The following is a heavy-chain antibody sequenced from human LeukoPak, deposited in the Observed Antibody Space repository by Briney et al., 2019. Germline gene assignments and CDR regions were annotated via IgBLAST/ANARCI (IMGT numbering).Heavy chain of an antibody. J-gene: IGHJ5*02. CDR1: GGSISSGDYY. CDR3: ASEYGVTGTFWFDP. D-gene: IGHD2-8*02. CDR2: IYYSGST. V-gene: IGHV4-30-4*08. Sequence: SETLSLICTVSGGSISSGDYYWSWIRQPPGKGLEWIGYIYYSGSTYYNPSLKSPVTISVDTSKNQFSLKLSSVTAADTAVYYCASEYGVTGTFWFDPWGQGTLVTVSS.